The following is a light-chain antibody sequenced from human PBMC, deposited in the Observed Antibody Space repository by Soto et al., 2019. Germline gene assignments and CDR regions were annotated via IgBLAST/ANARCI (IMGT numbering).Light chain of an antibody. Sequence: EIVLTQSPGTLSLSPGERATLSCRASQSVSSSYLAWYQQKPGQAPRLLIYGASSRSTGIPDRFSGSGSGTDFTLTISRLVTEDFAVYYCQQYGSSPWTFGQGTKVDIK. J-gene: IGKJ1*01. CDR2: GAS. CDR3: QQYGSSPWT. V-gene: IGKV3-20*01. CDR1: QSVSSSY.